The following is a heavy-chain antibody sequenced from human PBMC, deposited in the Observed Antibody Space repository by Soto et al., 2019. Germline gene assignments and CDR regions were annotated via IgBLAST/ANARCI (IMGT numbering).Heavy chain of an antibody. CDR1: GASIYSSNY. CDR3: TRAWEPTD. J-gene: IGHJ1*01. CDR2: IYHSGST. D-gene: IGHD1-26*01. Sequence: QVQLQESGPGLVKPSGTLSLTCAVSGASIYSSNYWSWVRQPPGKGLECVGQIYHSGSTDYNQSLNSRLTISGDKSKNQFSLQLTSVTAADTALYYCTRAWEPTDWGQGTLVTVPS. V-gene: IGHV4-4*02.